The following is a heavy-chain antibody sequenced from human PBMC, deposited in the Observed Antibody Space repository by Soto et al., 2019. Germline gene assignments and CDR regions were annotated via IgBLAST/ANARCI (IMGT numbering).Heavy chain of an antibody. D-gene: IGHD4-4*01. CDR3: ARKSNPGYHYYYGLDV. Sequence: ASVKVSCKASGYPFTGYYLHWVRQAPGQGLEWMGYINPNNGDTNFAQNFQGRVTLTRDTSISTAYMELSRLRSDDTAVYYCARKSNPGYHYYYGLDVWGRGTTVTVSS. CDR1: GYPFTGYY. CDR2: INPNNGDT. V-gene: IGHV1-2*02. J-gene: IGHJ6*02.